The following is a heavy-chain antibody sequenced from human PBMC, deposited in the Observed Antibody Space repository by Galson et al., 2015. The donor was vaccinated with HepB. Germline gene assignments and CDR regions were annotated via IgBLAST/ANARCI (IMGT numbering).Heavy chain of an antibody. Sequence: SLRLSCAASGFTFSGSGIHWARLASGKGLEWVGRIRNRANNYATAYAASVRGRFTVSRDDSKNTAYLQMNSLKTEDTAVYYCTRPGYGSSWFLDYSPGMDIWGQGTTVIVS. CDR3: TRPGYGSSWFLDYSPGMDI. CDR2: IRNRANNYAT. D-gene: IGHD6-13*01. V-gene: IGHV3-73*01. J-gene: IGHJ6*02. CDR1: GFTFSGSG.